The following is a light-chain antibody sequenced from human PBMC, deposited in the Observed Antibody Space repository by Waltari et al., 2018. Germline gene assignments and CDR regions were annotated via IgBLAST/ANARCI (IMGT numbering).Light chain of an antibody. CDR3: SLYMGSGIWV. CDR2: KGS. CDR1: SGSVSTTSS. J-gene: IGLJ3*02. V-gene: IGLV8-61*01. Sequence: QTVVTQEPSLSVSPGGTVTLTCALTSGSVSTTSSATWYQQTPGQPPRTLVYKGSSRSSGVPDRFSGSVLGNTAARTITGAQADDESNYYCSLYMGSGIWVFGGGTKLTVL.